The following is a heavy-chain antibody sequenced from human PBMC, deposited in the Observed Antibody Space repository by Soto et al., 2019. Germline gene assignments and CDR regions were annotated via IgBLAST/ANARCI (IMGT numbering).Heavy chain of an antibody. CDR3: AKVSGNYYGMDV. J-gene: IGHJ6*02. CDR1: GFTFSSYG. D-gene: IGHD3-10*01. CDR2: ISYDGSNK. V-gene: IGHV3-30*18. Sequence: LRLSCAASGFTFSSYGMHWVRQAPGKGLEWVAVISYDGSNKYYADSVKGRFTISRDNSKNTLYLQMNSLRAEDTAVYYCAKVSGNYYGMDVWGQGTTVTVSS.